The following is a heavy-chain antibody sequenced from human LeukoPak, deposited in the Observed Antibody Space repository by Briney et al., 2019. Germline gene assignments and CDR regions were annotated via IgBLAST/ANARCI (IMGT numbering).Heavy chain of an antibody. CDR1: GGSVSSGSYY. Sequence: SETLSLTCTVSGGSVSSGSYYWSWIRQPPGKGLKWIGYIYSSVSTKYNTSLKSRVTISVDTSKNQVSLNLSSVTATDTAVYYCARDEWFGYWGQGTLVTVSS. J-gene: IGHJ4*02. D-gene: IGHD3-10*01. CDR3: ARDEWFGY. CDR2: IYSSVST. V-gene: IGHV4-61*01.